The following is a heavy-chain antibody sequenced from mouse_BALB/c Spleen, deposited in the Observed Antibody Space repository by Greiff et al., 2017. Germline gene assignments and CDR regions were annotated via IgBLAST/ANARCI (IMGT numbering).Heavy chain of an antibody. V-gene: IGHV1S56*01. CDR2: IYPGNVNT. CDR3: ARAYYGNYGYFDY. J-gene: IGHJ2*01. CDR1: GYTFTSYY. Sequence: QVQLQQSGPELVKPGASVRISCKASGYTFTSYYIHWVKQRPGQGLEWIGWIYPGNVNTKYNEKFKGKATLTADKSSSTAYMQLSSLTSEDSAVYFCARAYYGNYGYFDYWGQGTTRTVSS. D-gene: IGHD2-10*01.